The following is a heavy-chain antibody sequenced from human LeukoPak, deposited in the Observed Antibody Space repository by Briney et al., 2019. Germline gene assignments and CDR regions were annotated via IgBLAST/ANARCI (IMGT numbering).Heavy chain of an antibody. CDR2: IKQDGSEK. V-gene: IGHV3-7*01. CDR1: GFTFSNYW. D-gene: IGHD1-7*01. CDR3: ARCITGTTPFDY. Sequence: GGSLRLSCEASGFTFSNYWMSWVRQAPGKGLEWVANIKQDGSEKYYVDSVKGRFTISRDNAKNSLYLQMNSLRAEDTAVYYCARCITGTTPFDYWGQGTLVTVSS. J-gene: IGHJ4*02.